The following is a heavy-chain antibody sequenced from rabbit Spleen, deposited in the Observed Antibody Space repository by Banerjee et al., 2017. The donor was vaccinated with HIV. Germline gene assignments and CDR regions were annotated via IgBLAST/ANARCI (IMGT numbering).Heavy chain of an antibody. CDR2: IDTGSSGFT. Sequence: QQQLVESGGGLVKPGASLTLTCKASGFSFSNKAVMCWVRQAPGKGLEWIGCIDTGSSGFTYYATWAKGRFTCSKASSTTVTLQMTRLTAADTATYFCARWATSDGYFDLWGQGTLVTVS. CDR3: ARWATSDGYFDL. CDR1: GFSFSNKAV. D-gene: IGHD1-1*01. V-gene: IGHV1S45*01. J-gene: IGHJ4*01.